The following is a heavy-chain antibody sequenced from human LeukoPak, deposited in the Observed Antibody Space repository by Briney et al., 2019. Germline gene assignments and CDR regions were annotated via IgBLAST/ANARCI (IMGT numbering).Heavy chain of an antibody. J-gene: IGHJ4*02. D-gene: IGHD6-13*01. Sequence: GGSLRLSCAASGFSFKDYYFSWIRQAPGKGLEWVSFINVNGDAMYYADFVKGRFTISRDNAKSSLYLEMNSLRVEDTAVYYCARGPRILAAGSYYFDYWGQGSLVTVSS. CDR2: INVNGDAM. V-gene: IGHV3-11*01. CDR1: GFSFKDYY. CDR3: ARGPRILAAGSYYFDY.